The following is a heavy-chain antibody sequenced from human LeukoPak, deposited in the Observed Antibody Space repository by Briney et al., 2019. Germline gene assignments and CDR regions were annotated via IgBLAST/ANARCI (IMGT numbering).Heavy chain of an antibody. CDR1: GFTFDDYA. V-gene: IGHV3-9*01. CDR3: AKATFDY. Sequence: PGRSLRLSCAASGFTFDDYAMHWVRQAPGKGLEWVSGISWNSGSIGYADSVKGRFTISRDNAKNSLYLQMNSLRAEDTALYYCAKATFDYWGQGTLVTVSS. J-gene: IGHJ4*02. CDR2: ISWNSGSI.